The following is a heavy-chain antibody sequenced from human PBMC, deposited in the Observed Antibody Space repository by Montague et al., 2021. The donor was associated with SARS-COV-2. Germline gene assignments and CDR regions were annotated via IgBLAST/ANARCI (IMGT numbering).Heavy chain of an antibody. Sequence: SETLSLTCGVYGGSFGDDHWSWIRQPPGKGLEWIGDIKQSGSTXXXPSXXXRATISVDTSRNQFSLKLTSVTAADTAVYFCARGHLSVSMIVVVFTSASYYFDYWGQGALVTVSS. CDR1: GGSFGDDH. V-gene: IGHV4-34*01. CDR2: IKQSGST. J-gene: IGHJ4*02. CDR3: ARGHLSVSMIVVVFTSASYYFDY. D-gene: IGHD3-22*01.